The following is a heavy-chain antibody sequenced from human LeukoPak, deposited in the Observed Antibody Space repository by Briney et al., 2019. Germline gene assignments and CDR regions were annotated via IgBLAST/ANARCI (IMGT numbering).Heavy chain of an antibody. V-gene: IGHV5-10-1*01. Sequence: GESLKISCKGSGYGFTTFWISWVRQMPGKGLEWMGSIDPSDSYINHSPSFQGHVSISADKSVSTAYLQWSSLKASDSAMYYCARQPRGTVVFDYWGQGTLVTVSS. CDR3: ARQPRGTVVFDY. J-gene: IGHJ4*02. CDR1: GYGFTTFW. D-gene: IGHD4-23*01. CDR2: IDPSDSYI.